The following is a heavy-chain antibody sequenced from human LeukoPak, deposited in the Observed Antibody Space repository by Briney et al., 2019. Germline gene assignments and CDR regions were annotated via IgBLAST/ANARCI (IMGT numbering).Heavy chain of an antibody. CDR3: AKAGQGDN. J-gene: IGHJ4*02. V-gene: IGHV3-23*01. CDR2: ISGSGGST. Sequence: GGSLRLSCAASGFTFTSYVMTRVRQAPGKGLEWVSSISGSGGSTWYADSVKGRFTISRDNSKNTIYLQMNSLRAEDTASYYCAKAGQGDNWGQGTLVIVSS. CDR1: GFTFTSYV.